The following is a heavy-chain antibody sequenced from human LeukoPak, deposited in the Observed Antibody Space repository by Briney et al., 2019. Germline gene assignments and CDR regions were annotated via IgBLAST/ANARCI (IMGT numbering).Heavy chain of an antibody. Sequence: GGSLRLSCAASGFTFSSYWMNWARQAPGKGLEWVASINHNGNVNYYVDSVKGRFTISRDNAKNSLYLQMSNLRAEDTAVYFWAGGGGLDVWGQGATVTVSS. CDR1: GFTFSSYW. CDR3: AGGGGLDV. CDR2: INHNGNVN. D-gene: IGHD3-16*01. V-gene: IGHV3-7*03. J-gene: IGHJ6*02.